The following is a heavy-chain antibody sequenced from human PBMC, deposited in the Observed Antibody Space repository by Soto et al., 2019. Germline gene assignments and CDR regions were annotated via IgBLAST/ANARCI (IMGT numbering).Heavy chain of an antibody. J-gene: IGHJ4*02. V-gene: IGHV4-34*01. D-gene: IGHD6-13*01. CDR1: GGSFSGYY. CDR2: INHSGST. CDR3: ARGSSSWYRPLSRASQFDY. Sequence: PSETLSLTCAVYGGSFSGYYWSWIRQPPGKGLEWIGEINHSGSTNYNPSLKSRVTISVDTYKNQFSLKLSSVTAADTAVYYCARGSSSWYRPLSRASQFDYWGQGTLVTVSS.